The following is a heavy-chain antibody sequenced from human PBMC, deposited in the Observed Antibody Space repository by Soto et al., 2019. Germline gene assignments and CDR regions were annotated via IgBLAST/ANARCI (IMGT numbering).Heavy chain of an antibody. CDR1: GLTFRSYG. J-gene: IGHJ4*03. V-gene: IGHV3-23*01. Sequence: EVQLLESGGGLVKPGGSLRLSCSASGLTFRSYGMSWVRQAPGKGLEWVSDISGSGSNTNYADSVKGRFTIPRDNSNNTLFLQMTSLRAEDTAIYYCAKGGVAAARGYFDYWGQGTLVTVSS. CDR3: AKGGVAAARGYFDY. CDR2: ISGSGSNT. D-gene: IGHD6-13*01.